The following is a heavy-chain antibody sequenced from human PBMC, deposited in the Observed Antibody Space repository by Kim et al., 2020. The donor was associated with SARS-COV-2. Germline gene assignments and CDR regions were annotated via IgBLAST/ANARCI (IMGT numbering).Heavy chain of an antibody. Sequence: DGGTTDYAAPVKGRFTISRDDSKNTLYLQMNSLKTEDTAVYYCTTEHFDYWGQGTLVTVSS. V-gene: IGHV3-15*01. J-gene: IGHJ4*02. CDR2: DGGTT. CDR3: TTEHFDY.